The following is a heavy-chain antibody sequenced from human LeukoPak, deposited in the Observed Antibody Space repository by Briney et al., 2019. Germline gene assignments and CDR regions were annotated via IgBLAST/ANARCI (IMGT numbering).Heavy chain of an antibody. J-gene: IGHJ3*02. V-gene: IGHV1-18*01. D-gene: IGHD2-21*01. CDR2: ISAYNGNT. CDR3: ARDLIYCGGDCYSDAFDI. CDR1: GYTFTSYG. Sequence: ASVKVSCKASGYTFTSYGISWVRQAPGQGLEWMGWISAYNGNTYYAQKLQGRVTMTTDTSTSTAYMELRSLRSDDTAVYYCARDLIYCGGDCYSDAFDIWGQGTMVTVSS.